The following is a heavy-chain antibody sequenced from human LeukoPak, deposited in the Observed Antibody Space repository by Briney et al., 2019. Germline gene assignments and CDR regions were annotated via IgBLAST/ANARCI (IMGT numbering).Heavy chain of an antibody. V-gene: IGHV4-59*08. CDR1: GDSITSHY. D-gene: IGHD3-10*01. CDR3: ARLDCISNTCYNY. Sequence: PSETLSLTCNVSGDSITSHYWSWIRQSPGKGLEWIGYINYGGNSDYNPSLNSRVTISVKRSKKQVSLKMRSMIAADTAVYYCARLDCISNTCYNYWAPGALVTVSS. J-gene: IGHJ4*02. CDR2: INYGGNS.